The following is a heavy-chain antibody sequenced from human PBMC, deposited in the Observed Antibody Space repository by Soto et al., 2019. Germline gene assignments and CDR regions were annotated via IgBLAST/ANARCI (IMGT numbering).Heavy chain of an antibody. CDR3: AREAPVRYFDY. CDR2: INSDGSST. Sequence: GGSLRLSCAASGFTFSIYWMHWVRQAPGKGLVRVSRINSDGSSTSYADSVKGRFTISRDNAKNTLYLQMNSLRAEDTAVYYCAREAPVRYFDYWGQGTLVTVSS. V-gene: IGHV3-74*01. J-gene: IGHJ4*02. CDR1: GFTFSIYW.